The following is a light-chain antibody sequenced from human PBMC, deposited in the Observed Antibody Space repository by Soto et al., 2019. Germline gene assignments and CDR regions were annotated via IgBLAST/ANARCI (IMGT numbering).Light chain of an antibody. Sequence: QSALTQPASVSGSPGQSITISCTGTSSDVGGYNYVSWYQQHPGKAPKLMIYDVSNRPSGVSNRFSGSKSGNTASLNISGLQAEDEADHYCSSYTSLSCGVFGGGTKVTVL. CDR2: DVS. CDR3: SSYTSLSCGV. CDR1: SSDVGGYNY. J-gene: IGLJ3*02. V-gene: IGLV2-14*01.